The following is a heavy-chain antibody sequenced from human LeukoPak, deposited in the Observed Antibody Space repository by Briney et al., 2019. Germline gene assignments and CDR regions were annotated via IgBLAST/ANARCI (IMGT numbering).Heavy chain of an antibody. CDR2: IYYSGST. Sequence: SETLSLTCTVSGGSISSSSYYWGWIRQPPGKGLEWIGSIYYSGSTFYNPSLKSRVTISVDTSKNQFSLKLSSVTAADTAVYYCARRRRIPLFDYWGQGTLVTVSS. J-gene: IGHJ4*02. CDR1: GGSISSSSYY. D-gene: IGHD2-2*02. CDR3: ARRRRIPLFDY. V-gene: IGHV4-39*01.